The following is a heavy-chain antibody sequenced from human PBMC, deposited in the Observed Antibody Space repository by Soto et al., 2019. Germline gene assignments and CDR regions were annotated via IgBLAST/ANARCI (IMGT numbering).Heavy chain of an antibody. CDR1: GFTFSSYA. CDR2: ISSNGGST. J-gene: IGHJ4*02. Sequence: GGSLRLSCVASGFTFSSYAMHWVRQAPGKGLEYVSAISSNGGSTYYANSVKGRFTISRDNSKNTLYLQMGSLRAEDMAVYYCARSGNGDYAELFDYWGQGTLVTVSS. CDR3: ARSGNGDYAELFDY. V-gene: IGHV3-64*01. D-gene: IGHD4-17*01.